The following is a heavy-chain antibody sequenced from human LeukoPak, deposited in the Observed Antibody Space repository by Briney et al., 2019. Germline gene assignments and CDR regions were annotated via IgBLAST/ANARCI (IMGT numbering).Heavy chain of an antibody. J-gene: IGHJ4*02. CDR1: GFTFSSYS. Sequence: PGGSLRLSCAASGFTFSSYSMNWVRQAPGKGLEWVSSISSSSSYIYYADSVKGRLTISRDNAKNSLYLQMNSLRAEDTAVYYCAGEGVTDFDHWGQGTLITVSS. CDR2: ISSSSSYI. CDR3: AGEGVTDFDH. D-gene: IGHD2-21*02. V-gene: IGHV3-21*01.